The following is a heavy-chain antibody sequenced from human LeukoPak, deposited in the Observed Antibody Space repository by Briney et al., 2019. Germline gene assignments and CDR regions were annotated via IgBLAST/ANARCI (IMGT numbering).Heavy chain of an antibody. CDR3: ARFGHCSSTSCYYYYYYGMDV. CDR1: GFTFSSYA. D-gene: IGHD2-2*01. J-gene: IGHJ6*02. V-gene: IGHV3-30-3*01. Sequence: GGSLRLSCAASGFTFSSYAMHWVRQAPGKGLEWGAVISYDGSNKYYAASVKGRFTISRDNSKNTLSLQMNSLRAEDTAVYSCARFGHCSSTSCYYYYYYGMDVWGQGTTVTVSS. CDR2: ISYDGSNK.